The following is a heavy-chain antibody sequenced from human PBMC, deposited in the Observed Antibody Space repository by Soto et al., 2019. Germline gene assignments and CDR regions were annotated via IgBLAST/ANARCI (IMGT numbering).Heavy chain of an antibody. CDR1: GYTFTAYG. CDR3: ARGRAYCGGDCYLLDY. V-gene: IGHV1-18*01. Sequence: ASVKVCCKASGYTFTAYGFNWVRQAPGQGLEWMGWISVYTGNTNYAQNLQGRVTMTTDTSTRTAYMELRGLRSDDTAVYYCARGRAYCGGDCYLLDYWGQGTPVTVSS. CDR2: ISVYTGNT. D-gene: IGHD2-21*02. J-gene: IGHJ4*02.